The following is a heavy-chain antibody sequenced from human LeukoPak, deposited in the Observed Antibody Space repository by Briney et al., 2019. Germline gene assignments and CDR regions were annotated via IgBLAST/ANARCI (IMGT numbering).Heavy chain of an antibody. V-gene: IGHV4-34*12. CDR3: ARFGSSTWYKGAFDI. J-gene: IGHJ3*02. CDR1: GGSFSCYY. Sequence: SETLSLTCPVYGGSFSCYYWSWIRQPPGKGLEWIGEIVHSGNTKYNPSLKSRVTISVDTSKNQFSLNLTSVTAADTAVYYCARFGSSTWYKGAFDIWGQGTMVTVAS. CDR2: IVHSGNT. D-gene: IGHD6-13*01.